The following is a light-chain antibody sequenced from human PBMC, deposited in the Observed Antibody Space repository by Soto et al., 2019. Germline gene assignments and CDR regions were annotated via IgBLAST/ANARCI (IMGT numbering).Light chain of an antibody. Sequence: IVLAQSPGTLSLSPGDTATLSCRASQSVGVSLAWYQQKPDQPPRLLVYDVSNRATGIPARFSGSGSETDFTLTISTLEPEDFAVYYCQQRSDWPPTWTFGQGTKVDIK. CDR1: QSVGVS. CDR3: QQRSDWPPTWT. V-gene: IGKV3-11*01. J-gene: IGKJ1*01. CDR2: DVS.